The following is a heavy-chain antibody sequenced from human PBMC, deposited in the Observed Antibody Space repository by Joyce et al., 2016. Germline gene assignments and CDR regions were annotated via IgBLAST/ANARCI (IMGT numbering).Heavy chain of an antibody. CDR3: ARGDLLD. CDR1: GYPFTDYS. V-gene: IGHV1-2*06. J-gene: IGHJ4*02. D-gene: IGHD2-8*02. Sequence: QVQVVQSGAEVKKPGASGKVSCRASGYPFTDYSIHGVRQAPVQGLECMGRINPKSGDTNYAQNFQGRVTMTRDTSINTAYMELSSLRSDDTAVYYCARGDLLDWGQGTLVTVSS. CDR2: INPKSGDT.